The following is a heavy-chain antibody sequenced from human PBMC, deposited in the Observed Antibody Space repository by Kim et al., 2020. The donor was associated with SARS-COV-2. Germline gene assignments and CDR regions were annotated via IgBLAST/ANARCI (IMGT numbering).Heavy chain of an antibody. CDR2: IYSGGNT. CDR1: GFTVSTSH. J-gene: IGHJ4*02. V-gene: IGHV3-53*01. Sequence: GGSLRLSCALSGFTVSTSHMYWVRQAPGKGLECVSAIYSGGNTYYSESVMGRFTISRDNSKNTMYFQMNSLRADDTAMYYCVRDGGGYGGQGILDTGCS. CDR3: VRDGGGY.